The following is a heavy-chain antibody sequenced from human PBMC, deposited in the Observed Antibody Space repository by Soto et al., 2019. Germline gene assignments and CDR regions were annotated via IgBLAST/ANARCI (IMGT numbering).Heavy chain of an antibody. CDR2: IKQDGSEK. J-gene: IGHJ4*02. Sequence: RLSCAASGFTFSSYWMSWVRQAPGKGLEWVANIKQDGSEKYYVDSVKGRFTISGDNAKNSLYLQMNSLGAEDTAVYYCVQQLVYDYWGQGTLVTVSS. CDR3: VQQLVYDY. D-gene: IGHD6-6*01. CDR1: GFTFSSYW. V-gene: IGHV3-7*03.